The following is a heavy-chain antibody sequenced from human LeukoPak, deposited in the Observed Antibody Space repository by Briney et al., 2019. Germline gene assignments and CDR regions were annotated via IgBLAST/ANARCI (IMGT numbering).Heavy chain of an antibody. Sequence: GGSLRLSCSASGFTFSTFPMHWVRQAPGKGLEYFSAISRNGDTTYYADSVKGRFTISRDNSKNTLYLQMSSLRPEDTAVYYSVKSLTGDAFDIWGQGTMVTVSS. J-gene: IGHJ3*02. CDR2: ISRNGDTT. CDR3: VKSLTGDAFDI. CDR1: GFTFSTFP. D-gene: IGHD1-14*01. V-gene: IGHV3-64D*06.